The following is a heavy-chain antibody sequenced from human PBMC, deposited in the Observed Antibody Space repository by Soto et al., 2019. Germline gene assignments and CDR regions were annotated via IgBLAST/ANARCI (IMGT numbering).Heavy chain of an antibody. V-gene: IGHV6-1*01. Sequence: SQTLSLTCAISGDSVSRNNAAWNWIRQSPSRGLEWLGRTYYRSEWYDDYAVSVRSRIIIKPDTSKNQFSLQLNSVTPEDTAVYFCAEGFAINYWGPGTQVTVSS. CDR1: GDSVSRNNAA. CDR3: AEGFAINY. CDR2: TYYRSEWYD. J-gene: IGHJ4*02.